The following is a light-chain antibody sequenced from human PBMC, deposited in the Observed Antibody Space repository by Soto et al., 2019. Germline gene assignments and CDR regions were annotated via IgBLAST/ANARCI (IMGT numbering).Light chain of an antibody. J-gene: IGKJ2*01. Sequence: EIVLTQSPGTLSLSPGERATLSCRASQSVSSSYIAWYQQKPGQAPRLLIYGASIRATGIPDRFSGSGSGTDFTLTISRLEPEDFAVYYCQQDGSSLYTFGQGTKLESK. CDR1: QSVSSSY. CDR2: GAS. V-gene: IGKV3-20*01. CDR3: QQDGSSLYT.